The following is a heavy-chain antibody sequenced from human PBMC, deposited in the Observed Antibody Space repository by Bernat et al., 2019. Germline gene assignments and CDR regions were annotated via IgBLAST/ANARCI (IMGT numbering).Heavy chain of an antibody. Sequence: QVQLQESGPGLVKPSQTLSLTCTVSGGSISSGGYYWGWIRQPPGKGLEWIGSIYYCGSTYYNPSLKSRVTISVDTSKNQFSLKLSSVTAADTAVYYCARRPLDFWSGLDYWGQGTLVTVSS. J-gene: IGHJ4*02. CDR3: ARRPLDFWSGLDY. V-gene: IGHV4-39*01. CDR1: GGSISSGGYY. CDR2: IYYCGST. D-gene: IGHD3-3*01.